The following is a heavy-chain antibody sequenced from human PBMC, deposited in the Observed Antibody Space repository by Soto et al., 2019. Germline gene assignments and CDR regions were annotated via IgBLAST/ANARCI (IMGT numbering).Heavy chain of an antibody. V-gene: IGHV1-8*01. D-gene: IGHD3-16*01. Sequence: XSVKVYCKASVYSFTNNDVSWVRQATGQGLEWMGWMNPGSGDTGYAQKFQGRVTMTRDISIATAYMELSSLRSDDTAIYYCARMETFGSLNWFDTWGQGTLVTV. J-gene: IGHJ5*02. CDR3: ARMETFGSLNWFDT. CDR2: MNPGSGDT. CDR1: VYSFTNND.